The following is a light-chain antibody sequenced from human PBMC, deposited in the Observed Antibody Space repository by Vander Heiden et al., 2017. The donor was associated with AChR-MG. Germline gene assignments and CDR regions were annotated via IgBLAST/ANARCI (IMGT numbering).Light chain of an antibody. CDR3: NSRDSSGNHLV. V-gene: IGLV3-19*01. Sequence: SSELTQATAVSVALGQTVRITGQGDDIRSYYAIWYQQKPGQAPVLVIYGKNNRPSGIPDRFSGSSSGNTASLTITGAQAEDEADYYCNSRDSSGNHLVFGGGTKLTVL. CDR2: GKN. J-gene: IGLJ2*01. CDR1: DIRSYY.